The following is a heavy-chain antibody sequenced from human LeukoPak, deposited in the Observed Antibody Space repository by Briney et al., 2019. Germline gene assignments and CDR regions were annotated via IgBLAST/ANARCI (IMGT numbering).Heavy chain of an antibody. J-gene: IGHJ6*02. V-gene: IGHV3-53*01. CDR3: ARDKLLWFGELLGCYGMDV. D-gene: IGHD3-10*01. Sequence: PGGSLRLSCAAPGFTVSSNYMSWVRQAPGKGLEWVSVIYSGGSTYYADSVKGRFTISRDNSKNTLYLQMNSLRAEDTAVYYCARDKLLWFGELLGCYGMDVWGQGTTVTVSS. CDR1: GFTVSSNY. CDR2: IYSGGST.